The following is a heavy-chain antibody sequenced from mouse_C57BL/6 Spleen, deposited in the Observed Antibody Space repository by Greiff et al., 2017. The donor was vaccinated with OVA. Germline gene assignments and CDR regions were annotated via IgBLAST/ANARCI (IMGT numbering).Heavy chain of an antibody. CDR3: ARQLRLPFDY. Sequence: QVQLQQSGPELVKPGASVKISCKASGYAFSSSWMNWVKQRPGKGLEWIGRIYPGDGDTNYNGKFKGKATLTADKSSSTAYMKLSSLTSEDSAVYFCARQLRLPFDYWGQGTTLTVSA. CDR2: IYPGDGDT. J-gene: IGHJ2*01. D-gene: IGHD3-2*02. CDR1: GYAFSSSW. V-gene: IGHV1-82*01.